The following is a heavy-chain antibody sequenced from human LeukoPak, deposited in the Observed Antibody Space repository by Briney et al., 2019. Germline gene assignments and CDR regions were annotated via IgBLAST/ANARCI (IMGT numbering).Heavy chain of an antibody. D-gene: IGHD3-3*01. CDR1: EFTFSSYA. Sequence: DPGGSLRLSCSASEFTFSSYAMHWVRQAPGKGLEYVSAISSNGGSTYYADSVKGRFTISRDNSKNTLYLQMSSLRAEDTAVYYCVKGGITIFAVEKVWFDPWGQGTLVTVSS. CDR2: ISSNGGST. CDR3: VKGGITIFAVEKVWFDP. V-gene: IGHV3-64D*09. J-gene: IGHJ5*02.